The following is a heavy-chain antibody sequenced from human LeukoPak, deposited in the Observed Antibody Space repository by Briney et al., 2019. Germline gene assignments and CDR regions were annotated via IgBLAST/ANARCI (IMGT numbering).Heavy chain of an antibody. CDR3: AKVTDYDFWSGYYSPDAFDI. CDR2: IRYDGSNK. Sequence: GGSLRLSCAASGFTFSSYGMHRVRQAPGKGLEWVAFIRYDGSNKYYADSVKGRFTISRDNSKNTLYLQMNSLRAEDTAVYYCAKVTDYDFWSGYYSPDAFDIWGQGTMVTVSS. CDR1: GFTFSSYG. D-gene: IGHD3-3*01. J-gene: IGHJ3*02. V-gene: IGHV3-30*02.